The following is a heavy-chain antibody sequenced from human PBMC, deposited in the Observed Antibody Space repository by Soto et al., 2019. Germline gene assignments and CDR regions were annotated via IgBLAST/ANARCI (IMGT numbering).Heavy chain of an antibody. V-gene: IGHV4-30-4*08. CDR2: IYHSGRT. CDR3: ATCVVETAIGMGWFDP. Sequence: LTCTVSGGSISNGYYYWSWVRQNPGKGLEWIGHIYHSGRTFYNPSLKSRITISADTSKNQFSLKMRSVTAADTAVYYCATCVVETAIGMGWFDPWGQGTPVTVSS. CDR1: GGSISNGYYY. D-gene: IGHD2-21*02. J-gene: IGHJ5*02.